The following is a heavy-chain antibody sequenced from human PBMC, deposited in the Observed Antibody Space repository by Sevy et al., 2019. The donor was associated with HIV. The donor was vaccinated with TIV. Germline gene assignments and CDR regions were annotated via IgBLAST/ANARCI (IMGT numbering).Heavy chain of an antibody. D-gene: IGHD2-15*01. J-gene: IGHJ6*03. CDR2: INHSGST. V-gene: IGHV4-34*01. Sequence: SETLSLTCAVYGGSFSGYYWSWIRQPPGKGLEWIGEINHSGSTNYNPSLKSRVTISVDTSKNQFSLKLSSVTAADTAVYSCGRVRVVRIYYYYMDVWGKGTTVTVSS. CDR1: GGSFSGYY. CDR3: GRVRVVRIYYYYMDV.